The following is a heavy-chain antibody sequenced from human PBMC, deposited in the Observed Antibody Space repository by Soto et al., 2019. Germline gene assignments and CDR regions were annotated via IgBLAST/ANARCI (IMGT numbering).Heavy chain of an antibody. CDR3: ARDRLPRASVATPGYLDY. D-gene: IGHD1-1*01. J-gene: IGHJ4*02. CDR2: ISDDGSSK. CDR1: GFTFGASA. Sequence: PWGSLRLSCAASGFTFGASAIHWVRQAPGKGLEWVAVISDDGSSKYYADSVRGRFTISQDNSQNTLDLQMNSLRTEDTAVYYCARDRLPRASVATPGYLDYWGPGSLVTVSS. V-gene: IGHV3-30-3*01.